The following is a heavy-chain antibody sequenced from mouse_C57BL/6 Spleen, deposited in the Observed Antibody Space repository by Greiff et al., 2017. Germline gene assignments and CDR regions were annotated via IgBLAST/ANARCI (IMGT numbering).Heavy chain of an antibody. V-gene: IGHV1-63*01. J-gene: IGHJ4*01. CDR1: GYTFTNYW. Sequence: VQLQQSGAELVRPGTSVKMSCKASGYTFTNYWIGWAKQRPGHGLEWIGDIYPGGGYTNYNEKFKGKATLTADKSSSTAYMQFSSLKSEDSDIYYSARAGDYDSYAMDYWGQGTSVTVSS. CDR3: ARAGDYDSYAMDY. CDR2: IYPGGGYT. D-gene: IGHD2-4*01.